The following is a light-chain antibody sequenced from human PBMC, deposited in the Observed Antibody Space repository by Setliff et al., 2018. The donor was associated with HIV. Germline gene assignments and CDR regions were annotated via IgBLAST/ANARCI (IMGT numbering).Light chain of an antibody. CDR1: SSDVGSYNF. V-gene: IGLV2-14*03. Sequence: QSALTQPASVSGSPGQSITLSCTGTSSDVGSYNFVSWYQQHPGRAPKLMIDDVTKRPSGVSDRFSGSKSGNTASLTISGLQTEDEADYYCCSYTSSLTYVFGTGTKVTVL. J-gene: IGLJ1*01. CDR2: DVT. CDR3: CSYTSSLTYV.